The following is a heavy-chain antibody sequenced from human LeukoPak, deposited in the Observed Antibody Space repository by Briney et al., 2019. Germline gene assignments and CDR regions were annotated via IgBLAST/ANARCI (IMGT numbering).Heavy chain of an antibody. V-gene: IGHV4-38-2*02. CDR2: MFHSGST. J-gene: IGHJ4*02. D-gene: IGHD6-6*01. Sequence: SDTLSLTRTVSGDCLRRGFYWGWIRQPPGKGLAWIGRMFHSGSTYLNPSLRSRITISDDTPKNQFYLTLSSVSAADTAMYYCAREAARPSFAYWGQGSLVTVSS. CDR1: GDCLRRGFY. CDR3: AREAARPSFAY.